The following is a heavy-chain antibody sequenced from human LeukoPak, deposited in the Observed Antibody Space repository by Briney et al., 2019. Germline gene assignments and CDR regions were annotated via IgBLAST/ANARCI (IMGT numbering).Heavy chain of an antibody. D-gene: IGHD2-8*02. CDR1: GGSISSYY. J-gene: IGHJ5*02. Sequence: SETLSLTCTVSGGSISSYYWSWIRQPPGKGLEWVGYIYATGSTNYNPSLKRPPTISLDPSNPPFSLNLRSVPAADTALYYCARHCSVRSPLGPWGQGTLVTVSS. CDR2: IYATGST. CDR3: ARHCSVRSPLGP. V-gene: IGHV4-4*09.